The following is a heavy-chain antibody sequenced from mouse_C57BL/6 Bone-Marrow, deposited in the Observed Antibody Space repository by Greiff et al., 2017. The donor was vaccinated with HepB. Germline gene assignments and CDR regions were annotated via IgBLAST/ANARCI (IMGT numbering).Heavy chain of an antibody. CDR3: AGEGLDY. CDR1: GYTFTDYE. J-gene: IGHJ2*01. Sequence: QVQLKESGAELVRPGASVTLSCKASGYTFTDYEMHWVKQTPVHGLEWIGAIDPETGGTAYNQKFKGKAILTADKSSSTAYMELRSLTSEDSAVYYCAGEGLDYWGQGTTLTVSS. V-gene: IGHV1-15*01. CDR2: IDPETGGT.